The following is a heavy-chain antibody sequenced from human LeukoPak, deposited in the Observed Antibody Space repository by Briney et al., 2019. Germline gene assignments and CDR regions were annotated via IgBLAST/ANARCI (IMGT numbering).Heavy chain of an antibody. D-gene: IGHD1-7*01. CDR2: ISGSGGST. J-gene: IGHJ4*02. V-gene: IGHV3-23*01. CDR3: AKVLVGTTCFEY. Sequence: WGSLRLSCAASGFTFSDYYMSWIRQAPGKGLEWVSAISGSGGSTYYADSVKGRFTMSRDNSKNTLNLQMNSLRAEDTAVYYCAKVLVGTTCFEYWGQGTLVTVSS. CDR1: GFTFSDYY.